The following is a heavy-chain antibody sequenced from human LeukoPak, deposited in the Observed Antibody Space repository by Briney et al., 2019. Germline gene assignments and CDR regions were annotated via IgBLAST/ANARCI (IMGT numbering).Heavy chain of an antibody. Sequence: GGSLRLSCAASGFTFSSYWMHWVRQAPGKGLVWVSRINSDGSSYADSVKGRLTISRDNAKNTLYLQMNSLRAEDTAVYYCARDKGYFYDSSGYGFGYWGQGTLVTVSS. J-gene: IGHJ4*02. CDR2: INSDGS. CDR3: ARDKGYFYDSSGYGFGY. D-gene: IGHD3-22*01. V-gene: IGHV3-74*01. CDR1: GFTFSSYW.